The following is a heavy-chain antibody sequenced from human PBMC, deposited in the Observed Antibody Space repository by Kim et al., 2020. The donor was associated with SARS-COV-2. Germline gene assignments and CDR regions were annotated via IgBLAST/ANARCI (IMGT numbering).Heavy chain of an antibody. Sequence: GGSLRLSCAASGFTFSSYAMHWVRQAPGKGLEWVAVISYDGSNKYYADSVKGRFTISRDNSKNTLYLQMNSLRAEDTAVYYCARDGSGENILYYYYGMDVWGPGTTVTVSS. V-gene: IGHV3-30*04. CDR2: ISYDGSNK. CDR1: GFTFSSYA. J-gene: IGHJ6*02. CDR3: ARDGSGENILYYYYGMDV. D-gene: IGHD3-10*01.